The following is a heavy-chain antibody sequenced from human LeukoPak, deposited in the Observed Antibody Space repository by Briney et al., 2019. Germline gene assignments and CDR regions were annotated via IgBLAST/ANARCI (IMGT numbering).Heavy chain of an antibody. V-gene: IGHV5-51*01. J-gene: IGHJ4*02. Sequence: GESLKISCKGSGYRFTNYWIGWERQMPGKGLEWMGIIVPGDSDTRYSPSFQGQVTILVDKSINTAYLQWSSLMATDTAMYYCATLHYYYDSHGPFDYWGQGTLVTVSS. CDR1: GYRFTNYW. CDR2: IVPGDSDT. CDR3: ATLHYYYDSHGPFDY. D-gene: IGHD3-22*01.